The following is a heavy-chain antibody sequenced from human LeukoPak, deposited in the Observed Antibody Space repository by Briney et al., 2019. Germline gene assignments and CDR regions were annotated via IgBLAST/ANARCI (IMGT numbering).Heavy chain of an antibody. CDR1: GFTFSSYS. Sequence: PGGSLRLSCAASGFTFSSYSMNWVRQAPGEGLEWVSYISSLSGTIYYADSVKGRFTISRDNAKNSVYLQMDSLRAEDTAIYYCAGRTAAQDYYMDVWGKGTTVTISS. V-gene: IGHV3-48*01. J-gene: IGHJ6*03. CDR3: AGRTAAQDYYMDV. D-gene: IGHD1/OR15-1a*01. CDR2: ISSLSGTI.